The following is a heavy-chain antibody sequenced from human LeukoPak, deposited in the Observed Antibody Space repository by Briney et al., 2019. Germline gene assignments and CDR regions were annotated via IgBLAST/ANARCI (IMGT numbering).Heavy chain of an antibody. Sequence: GESLKISCKGSGYSFTSYWIGWVRQMPGKGLEWMGIIYPGDSGTRYSPSFQGQVTISADKSISTAFLQWSSLKASDTAMYYCARGERGNWGLYYFDYWGQGTLVTVSS. CDR2: IYPGDSGT. J-gene: IGHJ4*02. D-gene: IGHD7-27*01. CDR3: ARGERGNWGLYYFDY. CDR1: GYSFTSYW. V-gene: IGHV5-51*01.